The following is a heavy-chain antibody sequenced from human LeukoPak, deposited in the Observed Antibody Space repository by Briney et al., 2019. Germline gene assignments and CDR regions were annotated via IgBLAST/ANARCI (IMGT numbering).Heavy chain of an antibody. V-gene: IGHV3-23*01. CDR2: ISGTGNT. J-gene: IGHJ4*02. CDR3: AKDGTGCGGDCYSDF. CDR1: GLTFNFNG. D-gene: IGHD2-21*02. Sequence: GGSLRLSCAASGLTFNFNGMSWFRQAPGKGLEWVSAISGTGNTYYAGSVKGRFTISRDKSKNTLYLQTDSLRVEDTATYYCAKDGTGCGGDCYSDFWGQGTLVTVSS.